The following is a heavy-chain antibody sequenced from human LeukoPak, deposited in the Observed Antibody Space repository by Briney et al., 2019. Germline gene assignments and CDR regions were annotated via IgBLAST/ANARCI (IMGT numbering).Heavy chain of an antibody. CDR2: IRYDGSNK. CDR1: GFTFSSYG. V-gene: IGHV3-30*02. Sequence: TGGSLRLSCAASGFTFSSYGMHWVRQAPGKGLEWVAFIRYDGSNKYYADSVKGRFTISRDNSKNTLYLQMNSLKTEDTAVYYCSRDQTPYYWGQGTLVTVSS. J-gene: IGHJ4*02. CDR3: SRDQTPYY.